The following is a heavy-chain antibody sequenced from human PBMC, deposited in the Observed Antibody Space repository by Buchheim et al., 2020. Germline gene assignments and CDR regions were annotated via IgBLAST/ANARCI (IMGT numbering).Heavy chain of an antibody. CDR3: ASRTTLTTAYPTNYGMDV. CDR1: GYTFTSYY. Sequence: QVQLVQSGAEVKKPGASVKVSCKASGYTFTSYYMHWVRQAPGQGLEWMGIINPSGGSTSYAQKFQGRVTMTRDTSTSTVYMELSSLRSEDTAVYYCASRTTLTTAYPTNYGMDVWGQGTT. V-gene: IGHV1-46*03. CDR2: INPSGGST. D-gene: IGHD4-17*01. J-gene: IGHJ6*02.